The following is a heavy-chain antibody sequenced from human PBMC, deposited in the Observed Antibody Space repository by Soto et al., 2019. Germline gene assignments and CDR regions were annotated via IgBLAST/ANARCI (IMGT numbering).Heavy chain of an antibody. Sequence: GGSLRLSCAASGFTFSSYAMSWVRQAPGKGLEWVSAISGSGGSTYYADSVKGWFTISRDNSKNTLYLQMNSLRAEDTAVYYCAKDYRDRYYYYYYGMDVWGQGTTVTVSS. V-gene: IGHV3-23*01. CDR3: AKDYRDRYYYYYYGMDV. D-gene: IGHD4-4*01. CDR1: GFTFSSYA. J-gene: IGHJ6*02. CDR2: ISGSGGST.